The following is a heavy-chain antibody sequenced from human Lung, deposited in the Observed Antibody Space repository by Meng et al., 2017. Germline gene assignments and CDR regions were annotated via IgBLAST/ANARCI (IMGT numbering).Heavy chain of an antibody. Sequence: QVQLQQWCAGLFKPSGTLSLTCVLSGVSFSDYYWVWIRQPPGKGLEWIGEINHSGSTNYNPSLESRATISVDTSQNNLSLKLSSVTAADSAVYYCARGPTTMAHDFDYWGQGTLVTVSS. CDR2: INHSGST. J-gene: IGHJ4*02. CDR3: ARGPTTMAHDFDY. V-gene: IGHV4-34*01. D-gene: IGHD4-11*01. CDR1: GVSFSDYY.